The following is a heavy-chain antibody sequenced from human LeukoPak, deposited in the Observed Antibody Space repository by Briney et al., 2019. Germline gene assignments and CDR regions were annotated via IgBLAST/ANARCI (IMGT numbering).Heavy chain of an antibody. V-gene: IGHV3-21*06. J-gene: IGHJ6*03. CDR3: ARDEDDFWSYYYMDV. CDR1: GFTFSSYN. CDR2: ISSDNSDI. Sequence: EGSLRLSCAASGFTFSSYNMNWVRQAPGKGLEWVSGISSDNSDIYYADSVKGRFTISRDNAKNSLYLQMNSLRAEDTAVYYCARDEDDFWSYYYMDVWGKGTTVTVSS. D-gene: IGHD3-3*01.